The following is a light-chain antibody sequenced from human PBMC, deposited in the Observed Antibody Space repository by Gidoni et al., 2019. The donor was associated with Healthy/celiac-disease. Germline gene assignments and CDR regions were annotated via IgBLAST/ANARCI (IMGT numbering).Light chain of an antibody. V-gene: IGKV1-33*01. CDR2: DAS. J-gene: IGKJ1*01. CDR1: QDISHY. Sequence: DIQMTQSPSSLSASVGDRVTITCQAIQDISHYLNWYQQKPGKAPKLLIYDASNLETGVPSRFSGSGSGTDFTFTISSLQPEDIATYYWQQYDNLPRTFGQGTKVEIK. CDR3: QQYDNLPRT.